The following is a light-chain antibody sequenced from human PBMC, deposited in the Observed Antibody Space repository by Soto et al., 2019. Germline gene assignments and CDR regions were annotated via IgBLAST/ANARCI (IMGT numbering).Light chain of an antibody. J-gene: IGKJ5*01. Sequence: DIQMTQSPSSLSASVGDRVTITYRASQSISSYLNWYQQKPGKAPKLLIYAASSLQSGVPSRFSGSGSGRDFTLTISILQPEDFATYYCQQSYSTPPITFGQGTRLEIK. CDR1: QSISSY. CDR2: AAS. CDR3: QQSYSTPPIT. V-gene: IGKV1-39*01.